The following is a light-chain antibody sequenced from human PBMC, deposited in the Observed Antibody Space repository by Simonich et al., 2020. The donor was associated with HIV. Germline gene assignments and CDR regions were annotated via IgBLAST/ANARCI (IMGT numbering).Light chain of an antibody. CDR2: EDN. J-gene: IGLJ2*01. CDR3: QSFDSSYHVL. V-gene: IGLV6-57*03. CDR1: SGSIASSY. Sequence: NFMLTQPHSVSESPGKTVTISCTRSSGSIASSYVQWYQQRPGSAPTIVIYEDNQIPPGFPARFSGSIDSSSNSASLTISGLKTEDEADYYCQSFDSSYHVLFGGGTKLTVL.